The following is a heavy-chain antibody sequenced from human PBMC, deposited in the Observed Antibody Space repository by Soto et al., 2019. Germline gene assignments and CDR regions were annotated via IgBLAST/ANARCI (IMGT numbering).Heavy chain of an antibody. V-gene: IGHV3-33*01. Sequence: QVQLVESGGGVVQPGRSLRLSCAASGFTFSSNGMHWVRQAPGKGLEWVAVIWVDGSNKYYADSVKGRFTISRDNSKNTLYLQMNSLRAEDTAVYYCARAPRSIAVAGTTMDYWGQGTLVTVSS. J-gene: IGHJ4*02. D-gene: IGHD6-19*01. CDR1: GFTFSSNG. CDR3: ARAPRSIAVAGTTMDY. CDR2: IWVDGSNK.